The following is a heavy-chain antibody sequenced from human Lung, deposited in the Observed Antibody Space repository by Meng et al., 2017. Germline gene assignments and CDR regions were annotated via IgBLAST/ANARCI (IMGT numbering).Heavy chain of an antibody. CDR2: INHSGST. Sequence: EPLQQWGAGLLKPSGTPPLNCVVSGGSFSDYYWSWIRQPPGKGLEWIGEINHSGSTNYNPSLESRATISVDTSQNNLSLKLSSVTAADSAVYYCARGPTTMAHDFDYWGQGTLVTVSS. D-gene: IGHD4-11*01. CDR3: ARGPTTMAHDFDY. J-gene: IGHJ4*02. V-gene: IGHV4-34*01. CDR1: GGSFSDYY.